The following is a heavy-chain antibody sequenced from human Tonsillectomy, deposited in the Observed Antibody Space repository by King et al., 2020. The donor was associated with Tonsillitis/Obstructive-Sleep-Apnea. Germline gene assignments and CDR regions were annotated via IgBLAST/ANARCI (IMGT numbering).Heavy chain of an antibody. J-gene: IGHJ3*02. CDR3: AIDMVLEAGGDAFDI. CDR2: IYYSGRP. V-gene: IGHV4-59*01. D-gene: IGHD2-8*01. CDR1: GGSISSYS. Sequence: VQLQESGPGLVKPSETLSLTCTVSGGSISSYSWSWIRQPPGKGLEWIGYIYYSGRPNYNPPLKSRLTISVDTSKNQFSLKLSSVTAAVTAVYYCAIDMVLEAGGDAFDIWGQGTMVTVSS.